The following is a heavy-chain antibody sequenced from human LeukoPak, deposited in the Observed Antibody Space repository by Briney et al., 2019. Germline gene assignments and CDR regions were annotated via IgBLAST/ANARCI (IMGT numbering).Heavy chain of an antibody. D-gene: IGHD3-22*01. CDR3: AREGDYDSSGYYFDY. V-gene: IGHV1-18*01. CDR2: ISAYNGNT. J-gene: IGHJ4*02. Sequence: GASVKVSCKASGYTFTSYDISWVRQAPGQGLDWMGWISAYNGNTNYAQRLQGRVTMTTDTSTSTAYMELRSLRSDDTAVYYCAREGDYDSSGYYFDYWGQGTLVTVSS. CDR1: GYTFTSYD.